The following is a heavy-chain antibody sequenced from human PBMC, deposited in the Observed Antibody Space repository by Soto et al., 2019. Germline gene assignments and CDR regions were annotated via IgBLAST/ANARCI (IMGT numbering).Heavy chain of an antibody. CDR3: AKDIRTYYDILTGYYNGPDAFDI. CDR1: GFTFDDYA. V-gene: IGHV3-9*01. J-gene: IGHJ3*02. D-gene: IGHD3-9*01. CDR2: ISWNSGSI. Sequence: GGSLRLSCAASGFTFDDYAMHCVRQAPGKGLEWVSGISWNSGSIGYADSVKGRFTISRDNAKNSLYLQMNSLRAEDTALYYCAKDIRTYYDILTGYYNGPDAFDIWGQGTMVTVSS.